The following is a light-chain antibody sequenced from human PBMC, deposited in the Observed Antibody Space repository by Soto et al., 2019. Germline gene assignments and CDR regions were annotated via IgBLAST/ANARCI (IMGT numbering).Light chain of an antibody. CDR2: DAS. CDR1: QSISSY. J-gene: IGKJ5*01. Sequence: TQSPSSLSASVGDKVSITCLASQSISSYLAWYQQKPGQAPSLLIYDASNRPTDIPARFSGSGSGTDFTLTISSLEPEDFAVYYCQQRSNWPITFGQGTRLEIK. V-gene: IGKV3-11*01. CDR3: QQRSNWPIT.